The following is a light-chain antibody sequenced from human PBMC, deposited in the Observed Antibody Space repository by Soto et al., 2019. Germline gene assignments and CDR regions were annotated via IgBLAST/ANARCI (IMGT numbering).Light chain of an antibody. CDR2: GAS. J-gene: IGKJ1*01. V-gene: IGKV3-20*01. CDR3: QQYGSSPRT. Sequence: EIVLTQSPGTLSMSPGVRATLSCRASQSISSNYLAWYQQKPGQAPRLLIYGASSRATGIPDRFSGSGSGTDFTLTIRRLEAEDFAVYYCQQYGSSPRTFGQGTKVEFK. CDR1: QSISSNY.